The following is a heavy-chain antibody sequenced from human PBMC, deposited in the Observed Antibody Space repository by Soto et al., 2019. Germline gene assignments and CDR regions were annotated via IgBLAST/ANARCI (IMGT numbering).Heavy chain of an antibody. V-gene: IGHV3-30*18. Sequence: HPVGSLRLSCAASGFTFSSYGMHWVRQAPGKGLEWVAVISYDGSNKYYADSVKGRFTISRDNSKNTLYLQMNSLRAEDTAVYYCAKDFDYYDSSGYPGYWGQGTLVTVSS. CDR2: ISYDGSNK. J-gene: IGHJ4*02. CDR3: AKDFDYYDSSGYPGY. CDR1: GFTFSSYG. D-gene: IGHD3-22*01.